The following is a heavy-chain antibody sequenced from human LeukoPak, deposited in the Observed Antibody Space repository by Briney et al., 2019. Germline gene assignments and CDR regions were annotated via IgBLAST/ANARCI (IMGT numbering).Heavy chain of an antibody. V-gene: IGHV1-69*04. CDR3: ARAGPSNPFDY. CDR1: GGTFSSYA. J-gene: IGHJ4*02. CDR2: IIPILGIA. Sequence: ASVKVPCKASGGTFSSYAISWVRQAPGQGLEWMGRIIPILGIANYAQKFQGRVTITADKSTSTAYMELSSLRSEDTAVYYCARAGPSNPFDYWGQGTLVTVSS.